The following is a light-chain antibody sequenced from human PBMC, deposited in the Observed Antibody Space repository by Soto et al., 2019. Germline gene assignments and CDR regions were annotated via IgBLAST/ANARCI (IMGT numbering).Light chain of an antibody. CDR2: AAS. V-gene: IGKV1-39*01. J-gene: IGKJ1*01. CDR1: QSISSY. CDR3: QQYNNWPPWT. Sequence: DIQMTQSPSSLSASVGARVTITCRASQSISSYLNRYQQKPGKAPKLVXYAASSLQSGVPSRFSGSGSGTDLTLTISSLQPEDFAVYYCQQYNNWPPWTFGQGTKVDIK.